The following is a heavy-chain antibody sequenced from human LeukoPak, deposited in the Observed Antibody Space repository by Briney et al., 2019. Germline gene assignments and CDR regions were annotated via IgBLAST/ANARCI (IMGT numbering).Heavy chain of an antibody. CDR3: AKVGLTSNGAFDI. D-gene: IGHD3-9*01. CDR2: ISGSGLSK. CDR1: GVTFSTYA. J-gene: IGHJ3*02. V-gene: IGHV3-23*01. Sequence: GGPLRLSCAASGVTFSTYAMSWVRQAPGKGLEWVSGISGSGLSKDYADSVRGRFSISRDNSKNTLYLQMNSLRAEDTAVYYCAKVGLTSNGAFDIWGQGTMVTVSS.